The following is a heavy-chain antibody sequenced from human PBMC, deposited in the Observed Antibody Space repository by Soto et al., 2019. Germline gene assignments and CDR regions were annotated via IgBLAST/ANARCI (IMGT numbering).Heavy chain of an antibody. CDR3: ARELRLYGGNSGGWDY. Sequence: SVKVSCKASGGTFSSYAISWVRQAPGQGLEWMGGIIPIFGTANYAQKFQGRVTITADESTSTAYMELSSLRSEDTAVYYCARELRLYGGNSGGWDYWGQGTLVTVSS. CDR2: IIPIFGTA. J-gene: IGHJ4*02. D-gene: IGHD4-17*01. V-gene: IGHV1-69*13. CDR1: GGTFSSYA.